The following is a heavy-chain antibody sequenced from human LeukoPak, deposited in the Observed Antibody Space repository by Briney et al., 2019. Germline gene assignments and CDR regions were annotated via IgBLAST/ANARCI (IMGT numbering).Heavy chain of an antibody. D-gene: IGHD3-9*01. CDR1: GYTLTELS. V-gene: IGHV1-24*01. J-gene: IGHJ4*02. CDR2: FDPEDGET. Sequence: ASVKVSCKVSGYTLTELSMHWVRQAPGKGLEWMGGFDPEDGETIYAQKFQGRVTMTEDTSTDTAYMELSSLRSEDTAVYYCATDLAGGYYDIFGPREARSYYFDYWGQGTLVTVSS. CDR3: ATDLAGGYYDIFGPREARSYYFDY.